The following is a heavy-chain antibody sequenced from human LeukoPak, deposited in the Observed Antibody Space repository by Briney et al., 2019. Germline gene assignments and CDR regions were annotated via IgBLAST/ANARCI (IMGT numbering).Heavy chain of an antibody. V-gene: IGHV3-48*02. Sequence: PGGSLRLSCAASGFIFSSYSMNWVRQAPGKGLEWGSYISSSGSIIYYADSVKGRFTISRDNARNSLLLQMNSLRDEDTAVYYCASRDVGVATYRIDYWGRGTLVTVSS. CDR1: GFIFSSYS. J-gene: IGHJ4*02. D-gene: IGHD5-12*01. CDR2: ISSSGSII. CDR3: ASRDVGVATYRIDY.